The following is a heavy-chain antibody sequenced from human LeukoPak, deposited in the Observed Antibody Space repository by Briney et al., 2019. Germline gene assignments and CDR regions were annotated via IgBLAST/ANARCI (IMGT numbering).Heavy chain of an antibody. V-gene: IGHV3-30*09. J-gene: IGHJ4*02. D-gene: IGHD5-24*01. Sequence: GGSLRLSCAASGFTFNNCAIYWVRQAPGKGLEWVSVISTDGNYKYYADSVKGRFAVSRDNSKNMLYLQMNSLSADDTAVYYCARRPVAAIKGYFDSWGQGALATVSS. CDR3: ARRPVAAIKGYFDS. CDR2: ISTDGNYK. CDR1: GFTFNNCA.